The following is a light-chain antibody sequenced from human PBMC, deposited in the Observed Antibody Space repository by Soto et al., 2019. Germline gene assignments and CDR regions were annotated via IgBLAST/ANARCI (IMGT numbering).Light chain of an antibody. CDR2: GVS. CDR1: QSVSSGH. J-gene: IGKJ1*01. Sequence: ELVLTQSPGTLSLSPGARATLSCRASQSVSSGHLAWYQQKPGQAHRLLIYGVSSRATGIPDRFSGSGSGTDGAITISRLEPEDGEVYDCQQYGSSPWTFGQGTKVDI. CDR3: QQYGSSPWT. V-gene: IGKV3-20*01.